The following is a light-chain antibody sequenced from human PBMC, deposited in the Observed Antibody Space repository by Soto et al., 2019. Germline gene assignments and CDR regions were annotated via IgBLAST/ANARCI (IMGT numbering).Light chain of an antibody. Sequence: EIVLTQSPGTLSLSPGERATLSCRASQSVSSSYLAWYQQKPGQAPRLLIYGASSRATGIPDRFSGSGPGPDFTLTISRLEPEDFAVYYCQQYGSSPVTFGPGTKVDI. J-gene: IGKJ3*01. CDR1: QSVSSSY. CDR3: QQYGSSPVT. CDR2: GAS. V-gene: IGKV3-20*01.